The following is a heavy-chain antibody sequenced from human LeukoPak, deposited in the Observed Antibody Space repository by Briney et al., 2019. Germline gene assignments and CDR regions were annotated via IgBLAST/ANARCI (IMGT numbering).Heavy chain of an antibody. CDR3: ARGDSSSWYATIFDY. CDR1: GFTFSSYA. Sequence: GGSLRLSCAASGFTFSSYAMHWVRQAPGKGLEWVAVISYDGSNKYYADSVKGRFTISRDNSKNTLYLQMNSLRAEDTAVYYCARGDSSSWYATIFDYWGQGTLVTVSS. J-gene: IGHJ4*02. V-gene: IGHV3-30*01. CDR2: ISYDGSNK. D-gene: IGHD6-13*01.